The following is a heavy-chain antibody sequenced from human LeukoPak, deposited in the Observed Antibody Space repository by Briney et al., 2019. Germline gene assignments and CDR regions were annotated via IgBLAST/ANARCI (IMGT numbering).Heavy chain of an antibody. Sequence: GRSLRLSCAASGFTFDDYAMHWVRQAPGKGLEWVSGISWNSGSIGYADSVKGRFTISRDNAKNSLYLQMNSLRAEDTAVYYCAKCRSSWYRGRSFDYWGQGTLVTVSS. J-gene: IGHJ4*02. CDR3: AKCRSSWYRGRSFDY. V-gene: IGHV3-9*01. D-gene: IGHD6-13*01. CDR2: ISWNSGSI. CDR1: GFTFDDYA.